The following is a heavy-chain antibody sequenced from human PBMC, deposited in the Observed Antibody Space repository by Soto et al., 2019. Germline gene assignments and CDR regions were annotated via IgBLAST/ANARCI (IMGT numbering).Heavy chain of an antibody. D-gene: IGHD3-9*01. CDR3: ARGDVLRYFDWLSSFDY. Sequence: SVKVSCKSSGYTFTSYYMHCARQATGQGLEWMGIINPSGGSTSYAQKFQGRVTMTRDTSTSTVYMELSSLRSEDTAVYYCARGDVLRYFDWLSSFDYWGQGTLVTVSS. J-gene: IGHJ4*02. V-gene: IGHV1-46*01. CDR2: INPSGGST. CDR1: GYTFTSYY.